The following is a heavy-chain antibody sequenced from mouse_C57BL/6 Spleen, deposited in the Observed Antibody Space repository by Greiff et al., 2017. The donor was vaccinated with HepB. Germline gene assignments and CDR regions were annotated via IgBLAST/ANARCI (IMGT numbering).Heavy chain of an antibody. D-gene: IGHD3-3*01. V-gene: IGHV1-69*01. CDR2: IDPSDSYT. CDR3: ARGGVSRDYFDY. J-gene: IGHJ2*01. CDR1: GYTFTSYW. Sequence: VQLQQPGAELVMPGASVKLSCKASGYTFTSYWMHWVKQRPGQGLEWIGEIDPSDSYTNYNQKFKGKSTLTVDKSSSTAYMQLSSLTSEDSAVYYCARGGVSRDYFDYWGQGTTLTVSS.